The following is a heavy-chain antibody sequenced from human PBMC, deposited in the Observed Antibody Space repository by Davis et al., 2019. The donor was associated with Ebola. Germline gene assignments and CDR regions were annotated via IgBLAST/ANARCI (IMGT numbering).Heavy chain of an antibody. CDR1: GGTFSSYA. D-gene: IGHD4-23*01. Sequence: AASVKVSCKASGGTFSSYAISWVRQAPGQGLEWMGRIIPILGIANYAQKFQGRVTITADKSTSTAYMELSSLRSEDTAVYYCARAGVNNWFDPWGQGTLVTVSS. J-gene: IGHJ5*02. V-gene: IGHV1-69*04. CDR2: IIPILGIA. CDR3: ARAGVNNWFDP.